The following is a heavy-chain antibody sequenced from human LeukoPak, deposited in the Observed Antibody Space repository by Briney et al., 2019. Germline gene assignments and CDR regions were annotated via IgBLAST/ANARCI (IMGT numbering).Heavy chain of an antibody. CDR2: ISSSSYI. Sequence: GGSLRLSCAASGFTFSSYSMNWVRQAPGKGLEWVSSISSSSYIYYADSVKGRFTISRDNAKNSLYLQMNSLRAEDTAVYYCASPNYDILTGYSTLGYYYYGMDVWGQGTTVTVSS. D-gene: IGHD3-9*01. V-gene: IGHV3-21*01. CDR3: ASPNYDILTGYSTLGYYYYGMDV. J-gene: IGHJ6*02. CDR1: GFTFSSYS.